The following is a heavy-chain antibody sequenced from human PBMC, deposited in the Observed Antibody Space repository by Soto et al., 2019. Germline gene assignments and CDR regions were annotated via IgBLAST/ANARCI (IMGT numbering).Heavy chain of an antibody. D-gene: IGHD2-21*01. CDR2: IYYTGST. J-gene: IGHJ5*02. Sequence: GSLRLSCAASGFTFSSYWMSWLRQPPGKGLEWIGYIYYTGSTHYTPSLKSRVTISLDTSKSQFSPKLSSVTAADTAVYYCARGVKWFDPWGQGTLVTVSS. V-gene: IGHV4-59*01. CDR1: GFTFSSYW. CDR3: ARGVKWFDP.